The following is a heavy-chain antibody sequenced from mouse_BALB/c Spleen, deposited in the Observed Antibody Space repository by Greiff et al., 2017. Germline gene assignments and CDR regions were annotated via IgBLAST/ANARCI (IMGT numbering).Heavy chain of an antibody. Sequence: EVMLVESGGGLVQPGGSLRLSCATSGFTFTDYYMSWVRQPPGKALEWLGFIRNKANGYTTEYSASVKGRFTISRDNSQSILDLQMNTLRAEDSSTYYCARASSTTVEAMDYWGQGTSVTVSS. J-gene: IGHJ4*01. CDR1: GFTFTDYY. V-gene: IGHV7-3*02. D-gene: IGHD1-1*01. CDR3: ARASSTTVEAMDY. CDR2: IRNKANGYTT.